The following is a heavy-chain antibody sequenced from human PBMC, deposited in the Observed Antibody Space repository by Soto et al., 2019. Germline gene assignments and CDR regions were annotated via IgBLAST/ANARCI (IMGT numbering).Heavy chain of an antibody. CDR3: ARERGYCSGGSCRDYYYYGMDV. Sequence: QVQLVQSGAEVKKPGSSVKVSCKASGGTFSSYAISWVRQAPGQGLEWMGGIIPIFGTANYAQKFQGRVTITADESMSTAYMELSSLRSEDTAVYYCARERGYCSGGSCRDYYYYGMDVWGQGPTVTVAS. V-gene: IGHV1-69*01. J-gene: IGHJ6*02. D-gene: IGHD2-15*01. CDR2: IIPIFGTA. CDR1: GGTFSSYA.